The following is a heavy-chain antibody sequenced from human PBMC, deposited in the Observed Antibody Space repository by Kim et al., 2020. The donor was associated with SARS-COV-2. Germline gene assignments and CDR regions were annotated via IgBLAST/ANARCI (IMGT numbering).Heavy chain of an antibody. V-gene: IGHV3-48*03. Sequence: TYYADSVQGRFTNSRDHAKNSLFLQMNSLRAEDTALYFCTREIEWLHQIDHWGQGTLVIVSS. CDR3: TREIEWLHQIDH. CDR2: T. J-gene: IGHJ4*02. D-gene: IGHD5-12*01.